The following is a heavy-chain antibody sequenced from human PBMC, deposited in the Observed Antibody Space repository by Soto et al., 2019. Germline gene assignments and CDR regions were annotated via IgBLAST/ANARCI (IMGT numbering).Heavy chain of an antibody. CDR1: RGYVNTFH. V-gene: IGHV4-4*07. D-gene: IGHD1-1*01. CDR2: IFPNGNT. Sequence: SETLSLTCTVSRGYVNTFHWSWVRQPAGKGLEWIGRIFPNGNTDYSPSLKSRVTISVDTSKNQFSLKLTSLTAADTAIYYCARGRDEYKLGNVWGHGTTVTVSS. CDR3: ARGRDEYKLGNV. J-gene: IGHJ6*02.